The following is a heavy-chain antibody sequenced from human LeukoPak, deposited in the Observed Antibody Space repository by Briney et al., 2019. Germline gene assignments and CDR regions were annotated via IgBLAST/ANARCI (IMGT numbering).Heavy chain of an antibody. J-gene: IGHJ4*02. Sequence: ASVKVSLKGFGYTFTDHYMHWVRQAPGQGVEGMGWINHNSGGTNYARKFQGRVTMTRDTPIGTAYMELNRLRPGDTALYYCARDANGEAFDYWGRGTVVTVSS. CDR1: GYTFTDHY. CDR3: ARDANGEAFDY. D-gene: IGHD4-17*01. V-gene: IGHV1-2*02. CDR2: INHNSGGT.